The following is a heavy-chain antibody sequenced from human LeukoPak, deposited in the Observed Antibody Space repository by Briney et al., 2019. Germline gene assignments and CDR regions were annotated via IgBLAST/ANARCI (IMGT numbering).Heavy chain of an antibody. CDR2: INSDGSST. Sequence: GGSLRLSCAASGFTFSNSWMHWVRQAPGKGLVWISRINSDGSSTHYADSVKGRFTISRDNAKNTLYLQMNSLRAEDTAVYYCAKSDYDSSGYYYFEYRGQGTLVTVSS. V-gene: IGHV3-74*01. D-gene: IGHD3-22*01. CDR1: GFTFSNSW. CDR3: AKSDYDSSGYYYFEY. J-gene: IGHJ4*02.